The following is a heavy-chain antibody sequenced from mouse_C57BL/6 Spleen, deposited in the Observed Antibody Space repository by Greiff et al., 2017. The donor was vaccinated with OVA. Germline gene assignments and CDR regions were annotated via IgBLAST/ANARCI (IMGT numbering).Heavy chain of an antibody. CDR2: IRLKSDNYAT. CDR3: TAGSSYPRAMDY. V-gene: IGHV6-3*01. CDR1: GFTFSNYW. J-gene: IGHJ4*01. Sequence: EVQRVESGGGLVQPGGSMKLSCVASGFTFSNYWMNWVRQSPEQGLEWVAQIRLKSDNYATHYAESVKGRFTISRDDSKSSVYLQMNNLRAEDTGIYYCTAGSSYPRAMDYWGQGTSVTVSS. D-gene: IGHD1-1*01.